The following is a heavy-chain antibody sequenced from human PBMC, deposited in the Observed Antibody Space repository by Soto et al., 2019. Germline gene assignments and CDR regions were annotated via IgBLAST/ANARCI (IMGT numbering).Heavy chain of an antibody. V-gene: IGHV1-69*05. CDR2: FIPLFGTP. Sequence: ASVKVSCKASGGTFKSYVFSWVRQAPGQGLEWMGGFIPLFGTPNYAQKLQGRVTITTDTSTSTAYMELRSLRSDDTAVYYCAREVGSFGAEGLTESPTYYYYYMDVWGKGTTVTVSS. CDR3: AREVGSFGAEGLTESPTYYYYYMDV. D-gene: IGHD3-3*01. J-gene: IGHJ6*03. CDR1: GGTFKSYV.